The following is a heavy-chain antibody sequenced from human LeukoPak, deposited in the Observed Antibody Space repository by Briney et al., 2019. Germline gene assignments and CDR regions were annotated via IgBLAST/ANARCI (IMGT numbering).Heavy chain of an antibody. V-gene: IGHV4-34*01. CDR2: INHSGST. D-gene: IGHD5-18*01. CDR1: GGSFSGYY. CDR3: ARGPSQLWKSYYYYGMDV. Sequence: SETLSLTCAVYGGSFSGYYWSWIRQPPGKGLEWIGEINHSGSTNYSPSLKSRVTISVDTSKNQFSLKLSSVTAADTAVYYCARGPSQLWKSYYYYGMDVWGQGTTVTVSS. J-gene: IGHJ6*02.